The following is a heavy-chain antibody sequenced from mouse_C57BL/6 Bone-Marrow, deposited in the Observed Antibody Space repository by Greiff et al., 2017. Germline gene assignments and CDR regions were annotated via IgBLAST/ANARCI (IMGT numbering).Heavy chain of an antibody. CDR1: GFTFSSYA. Sequence: EVQLVESGGGLVKPGGSLKLSCAASGFTFSSYAMSWVRQTPEKRLEWVATISDGGSYTYYPANVEGRFTISRDNAKNNLYLQMSHLKSEETAMYYCAREIVTRYFDVWGTGTTVTVSS. CDR3: AREIVTRYFDV. D-gene: IGHD2-5*01. V-gene: IGHV5-4*01. CDR2: ISDGGSYT. J-gene: IGHJ1*03.